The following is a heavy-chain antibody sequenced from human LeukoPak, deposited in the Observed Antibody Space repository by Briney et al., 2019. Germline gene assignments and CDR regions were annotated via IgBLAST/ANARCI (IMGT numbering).Heavy chain of an antibody. CDR3: AREGNGLLSKDFDY. D-gene: IGHD2/OR15-2a*01. J-gene: IGHJ4*02. CDR1: GFTFTDYY. Sequence: ASMKVSCTSSGFTFTDYYIHWVRQAPGQGLEWMGYIGPHSSATSSPQEFQVRVTMTRDTSMSTAYMELTRLTSDDTAVYYCAREGNGLLSKDFDYWGQGTLVTVSS. V-gene: IGHV1-2*02. CDR2: IGPHSSAT.